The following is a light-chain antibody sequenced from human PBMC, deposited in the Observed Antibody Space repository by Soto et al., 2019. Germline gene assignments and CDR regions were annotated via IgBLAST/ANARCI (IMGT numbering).Light chain of an antibody. Sequence: EIVMTQSPATLSVSPGERATISCRASQSVSSNLAWYQQKPGQAPRLLIYGASTRATGIPARFSGSGSGTVFTLTISRLQSEDFAFYYCQQYNNWPGTFGQGTKVEIK. CDR1: QSVSSN. J-gene: IGKJ1*01. CDR2: GAS. V-gene: IGKV3-15*01. CDR3: QQYNNWPGT.